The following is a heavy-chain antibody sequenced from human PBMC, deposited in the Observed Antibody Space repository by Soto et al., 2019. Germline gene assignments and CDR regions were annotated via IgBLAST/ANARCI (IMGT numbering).Heavy chain of an antibody. CDR1: GFTFSSHG. Sequence: PGGSLRLSCAASGFTFSSHGMHWVRQAPGKGLEWVSYITSSGSYTKYADPVQGRFTISRDNAKNLLYLQMNGLRAEDTAVYYCARSRGGYEPFDYWGQGTLVTVSS. V-gene: IGHV3-21*04. D-gene: IGHD5-12*01. CDR2: ITSSGSYT. J-gene: IGHJ4*02. CDR3: ARSRGGYEPFDY.